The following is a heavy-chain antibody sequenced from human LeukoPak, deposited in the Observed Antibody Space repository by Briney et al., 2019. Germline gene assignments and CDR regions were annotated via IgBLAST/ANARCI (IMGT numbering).Heavy chain of an antibody. CDR1: GFTFSSYW. J-gene: IGHJ4*02. CDR2: IKQDGSEK. Sequence: GGSLRLSCAASGFTFSSYWMSWVRQAPGKGPEWVANIKQDGSEKYYVDSVKGRFTISRDNAKNSLYLQMNSLRGEDTAVYYCAIEAYSSGWYYFDYWGQGTLVTVSS. D-gene: IGHD6-19*01. CDR3: AIEAYSSGWYYFDY. V-gene: IGHV3-7*01.